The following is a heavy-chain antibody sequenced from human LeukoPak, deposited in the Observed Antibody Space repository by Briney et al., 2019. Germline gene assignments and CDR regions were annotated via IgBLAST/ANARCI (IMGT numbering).Heavy chain of an antibody. CDR1: EFIFSDDY. V-gene: IGHV3-53*01. D-gene: IGHD6-6*01. Sequence: GGSLRLSCAASEFIFSDDYMSWVRQPPGNKLEWVSVIYSGGDTYYPDSVKGRFTISRDNSKNTLYLQMNSLKAEDTAVYYCVRGYSNSGGDYWGQGTLVTVSS. CDR3: VRGYSNSGGDY. CDR2: IYSGGDT. J-gene: IGHJ4*02.